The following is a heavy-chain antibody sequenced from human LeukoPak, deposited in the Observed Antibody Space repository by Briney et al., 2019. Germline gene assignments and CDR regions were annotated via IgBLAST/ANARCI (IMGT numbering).Heavy chain of an antibody. D-gene: IGHD6-13*01. CDR1: GYSFTNYW. J-gene: IGHJ4*02. V-gene: IGHV5-10-1*01. Sequence: GESLKTSCQGSGYSFTNYWITWVRQMPGKGLEWMGRIDPSDSYTKYRPSFQGHVTISSDKSISTAYLQWCSLKASDTAMYYCARRVGAAADFDYWGEGTLVTVSS. CDR2: IDPSDSYT. CDR3: ARRVGAAADFDY.